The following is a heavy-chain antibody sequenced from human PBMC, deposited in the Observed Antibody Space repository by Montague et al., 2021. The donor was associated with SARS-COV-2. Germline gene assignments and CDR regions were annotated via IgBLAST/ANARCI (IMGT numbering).Heavy chain of an antibody. CDR3: ARDLYWAFDA. Sequence: CAISGDSVSSNIAAWNWIRQSPSRALEWLGRTKYTSTRYETYAVSVQSRITITADTSKNQFSLHLNSVTPEDTAVYYCARDLYWAFDAWGLGTTVTVSA. V-gene: IGHV6-1*01. CDR2: TKYTSTRYE. D-gene: IGHD2-8*02. J-gene: IGHJ3*01. CDR1: GDSVSSNIAA.